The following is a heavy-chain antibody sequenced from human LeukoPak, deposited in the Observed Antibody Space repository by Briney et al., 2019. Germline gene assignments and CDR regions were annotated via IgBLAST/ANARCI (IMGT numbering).Heavy chain of an antibody. D-gene: IGHD1-1*01. J-gene: IGHJ6*03. V-gene: IGHV1-2*02. CDR1: GYTFTGYY. CDR3: ARGPRRTYYYYYYMDV. CDR2: INPNSGGT. Sequence: ASVKVSCKTSGYTFTGYYMHWVRQAPGQGVEWMGWINPNSGGTNYAQKCQGRVTMTRDTSISTAYMELSKLRSDDTAVYYCARGPRRTYYYYYYMDVWGKGTTVTVSS.